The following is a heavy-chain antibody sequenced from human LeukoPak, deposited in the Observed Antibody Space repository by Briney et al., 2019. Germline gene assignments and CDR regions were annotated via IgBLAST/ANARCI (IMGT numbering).Heavy chain of an antibody. CDR3: ARGGSVKAFDI. D-gene: IGHD1-26*01. CDR1: GGSISSGGYY. Sequence: SETLSLTCTVSGGSISSGGYYWSWIRQPPGKGLEWIGYIYHSGSTYYNPSLKSRVTISVDRSKNQFSLKLSSVTAADTAVYYCARGGSVKAFDIWGQGTMVTVSS. J-gene: IGHJ3*02. CDR2: IYHSGST. V-gene: IGHV4-30-2*01.